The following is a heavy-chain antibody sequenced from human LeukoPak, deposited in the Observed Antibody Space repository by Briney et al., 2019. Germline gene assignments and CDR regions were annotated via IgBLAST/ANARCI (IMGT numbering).Heavy chain of an antibody. CDR2: IYPGDSDT. J-gene: IGHJ5*02. CDR3: ARRVEMATILSWFDP. D-gene: IGHD5-24*01. V-gene: IGHV5-51*01. Sequence: GESLKISCKGSGYNFTIYWIGWVRQMPGKGLEWMGIIYPGDSDTRYSPSFQGQVTISADKSISTAYLQWSSLKASDTAMYYCARRVEMATILSWFDPWGQGTLVTVSS. CDR1: GYNFTIYW.